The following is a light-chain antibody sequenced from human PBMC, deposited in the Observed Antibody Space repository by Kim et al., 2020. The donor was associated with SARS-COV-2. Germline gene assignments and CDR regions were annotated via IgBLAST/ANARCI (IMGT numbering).Light chain of an antibody. J-gene: IGKJ1*01. CDR2: GAS. V-gene: IGKV3-15*01. CDR1: QSVSSN. Sequence: SVSTGERATLSCRASQSVSSNVAWYQQKPGQAPRLLIYGASTRATGIPARFSGSGSGTEFTLTISSLQSEDFAVYYCQQYNNWWTFGQGTKVDIK. CDR3: QQYNNWWT.